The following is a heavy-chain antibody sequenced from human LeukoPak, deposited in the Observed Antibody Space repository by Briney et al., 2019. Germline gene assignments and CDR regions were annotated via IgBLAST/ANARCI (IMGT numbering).Heavy chain of an antibody. J-gene: IGHJ4*02. CDR1: GGSISSSSYY. V-gene: IGHV4-39*07. Sequence: SETLSLTCTVSGGSISSSSYYWGWIRQPPGKGLKWIGTIYSSGNTYYNPSLESRVTISVDTSKNQFSLKLSSVTAADTAVYYCARGDSSGWHTAADYWGQGTLVTVSS. D-gene: IGHD6-19*01. CDR3: ARGDSSGWHTAADY. CDR2: IYSSGNT.